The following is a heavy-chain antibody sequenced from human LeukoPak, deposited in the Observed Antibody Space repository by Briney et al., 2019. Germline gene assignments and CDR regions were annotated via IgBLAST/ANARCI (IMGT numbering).Heavy chain of an antibody. V-gene: IGHV1-69*13. D-gene: IGHD6-13*01. CDR2: IIPIFGTA. J-gene: IGHJ4*02. Sequence: SVKVSCKASGYTFTSYYMHWVRQAPGQGLEWMGGIIPIFGTANYAQKFQGRVTITADESTSTAYMELSSLRSEDTAVYYCAREGIAAAADYWGQGTLVTVSS. CDR1: GYTFTSYY. CDR3: AREGIAAAADY.